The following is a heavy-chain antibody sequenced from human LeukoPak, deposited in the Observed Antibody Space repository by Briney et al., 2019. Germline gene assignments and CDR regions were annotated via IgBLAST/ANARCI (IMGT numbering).Heavy chain of an antibody. V-gene: IGHV3-53*01. Sequence: GGSLRLSCAVSGFTVSNDYMSWVRHAPGKGLEWVSVIYGGGATYYADSVRGRFTISRDNAKNSLYLQMNRLRDEDTAVYYCARDHVPADYWGQGTLVTVSS. CDR3: ARDHVPADY. CDR1: GFTVSNDY. CDR2: IYGGGAT. J-gene: IGHJ4*02. D-gene: IGHD2-2*01.